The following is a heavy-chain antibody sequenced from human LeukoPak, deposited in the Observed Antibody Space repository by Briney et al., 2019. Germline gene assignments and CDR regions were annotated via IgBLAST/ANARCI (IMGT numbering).Heavy chain of an antibody. Sequence: SETLSLTCAVYGGSFSGYYWSWIRQPPGKGLEWIGEINHSGSTNYNPSLKSRVTISVDTPKNQFSLKLSSVTAADTAVYYCARHRTVATRSWFDPWGQGTLVTVSS. J-gene: IGHJ5*02. CDR2: INHSGST. CDR3: ARHRTVATRSWFDP. CDR1: GGSFSGYY. V-gene: IGHV4-34*01. D-gene: IGHD5-12*01.